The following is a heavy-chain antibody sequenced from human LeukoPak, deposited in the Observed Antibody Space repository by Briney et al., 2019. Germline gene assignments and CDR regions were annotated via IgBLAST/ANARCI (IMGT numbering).Heavy chain of an antibody. D-gene: IGHD6-13*01. CDR3: ARVISSWYFDAFDI. CDR2: IYRSASI. CDR1: GASIRCFY. J-gene: IGHJ3*02. V-gene: IGHV4-4*08. Sequence: SETLSLACTLSGASIRCFYWRGLRQPPGKELEGIGHIYRSASINYKSSLKSRVTRSADTSKNQFSLKLSSVTAADTAVYYCARVISSWYFDAFDIWGQGTMVTVSS.